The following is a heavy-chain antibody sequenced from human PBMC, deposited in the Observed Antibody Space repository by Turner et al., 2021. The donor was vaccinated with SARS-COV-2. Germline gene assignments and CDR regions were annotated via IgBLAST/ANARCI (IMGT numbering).Heavy chain of an antibody. Sequence: EVQLVESGGGLVQPGGSLRLSCAAFGFTFSSYDMPWVRQATGKGLEWVSVIGTAGDTYYPGSVKGRFTISRENAKNSLYLQMNTLRAGDTAVYYCARANYDSSGYYCYFDYWGQGTLVTVSS. CDR2: IGTAGDT. D-gene: IGHD3-22*01. CDR3: ARANYDSSGYYCYFDY. CDR1: GFTFSSYD. V-gene: IGHV3-13*04. J-gene: IGHJ4*02.